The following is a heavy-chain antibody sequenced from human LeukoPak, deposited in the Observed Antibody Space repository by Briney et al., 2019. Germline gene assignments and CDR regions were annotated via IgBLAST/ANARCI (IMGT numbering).Heavy chain of an antibody. Sequence: GGSLRLSCAAPGFTFSSYGMHWVRQAPGKGLEWVAVIWYDGSNKYYADSVKGRFTISRDNSKNTLYLQMNSLRAEDTAVYYCARDRGGGSYPIDYWGQGTLVTVSS. CDR1: GFTFSSYG. CDR3: ARDRGGGSYPIDY. J-gene: IGHJ4*02. V-gene: IGHV3-33*01. CDR2: IWYDGSNK. D-gene: IGHD1-26*01.